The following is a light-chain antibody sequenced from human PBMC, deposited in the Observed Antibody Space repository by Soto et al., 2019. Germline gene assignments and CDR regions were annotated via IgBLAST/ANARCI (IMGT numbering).Light chain of an antibody. CDR1: QSISNW. J-gene: IGKJ1*01. CDR2: HAS. CDR3: QKYNSYS. V-gene: IGKV1-5*01. Sequence: DIQMTQSPSTLPASVGDRVTITCRASQSISNWLAWYQQKPGTAPKVLIYHASNLQSGVPSRFSGSGSGTEFTLKISRMQNDDFASYYCQKYNSYSFGQGTKVDTK.